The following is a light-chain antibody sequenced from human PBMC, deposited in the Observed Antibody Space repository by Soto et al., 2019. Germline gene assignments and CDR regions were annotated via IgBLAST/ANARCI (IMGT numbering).Light chain of an antibody. Sequence: AIQLTQSPSSLSASVGDRVTITCRASQAINSALAWYQQNPGKAPDLLIFDASTLESGVPSRFSGRGSGTDFTLTINGLQPEDFATYYCQQFFTFPITFGQGTRLDIK. CDR2: DAS. CDR1: QAINSA. J-gene: IGKJ5*01. CDR3: QQFFTFPIT. V-gene: IGKV1-13*02.